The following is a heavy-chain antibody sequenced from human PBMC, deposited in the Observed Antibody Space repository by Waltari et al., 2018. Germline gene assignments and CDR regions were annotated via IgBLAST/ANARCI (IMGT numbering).Heavy chain of an antibody. V-gene: IGHV3-74*01. CDR1: GFTFGPYW. CDR3: TIDRGLPDAFNL. Sequence: EEQLVESGGGSLQPGGSLRLFCAASGFTFGPYWMHWVRQALGKGLVSVEQIKGDRTTTKYADYVKRRVTISRDNTKNTLYREINSRRAEDTAVYYCTIDRGLPDAFNLWGQGTRVTVSS. J-gene: IGHJ3*01. CDR2: IKGDRTTT.